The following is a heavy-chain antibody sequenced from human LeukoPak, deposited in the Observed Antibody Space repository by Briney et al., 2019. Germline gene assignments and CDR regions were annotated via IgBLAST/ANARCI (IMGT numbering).Heavy chain of an antibody. V-gene: IGHV3-23*01. Sequence: GGSLRLSCAASGFTFSDYYMSWIRQAPGKGLEWVSAISGSGGSTYYADSVKGRFTISRDNSKNTLYLQMNSLRAEDTAVYYCSGSGWYRVSNWFDPWGQGTLVTVSS. D-gene: IGHD6-19*01. CDR1: GFTFSDYY. J-gene: IGHJ5*02. CDR3: SGSGWYRVSNWFDP. CDR2: ISGSGGST.